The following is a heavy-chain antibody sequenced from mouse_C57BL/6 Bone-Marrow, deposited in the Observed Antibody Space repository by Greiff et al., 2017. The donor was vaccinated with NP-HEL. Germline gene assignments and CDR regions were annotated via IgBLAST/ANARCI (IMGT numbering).Heavy chain of an antibody. J-gene: IGHJ3*01. D-gene: IGHD2-5*01. CDR2: IDPSDSYT. CDR1: GYTFTSYW. CDR3: ARSPSYYSKPFAY. V-gene: IGHV1-59*01. Sequence: QVQLQQPGAELVRPGTSVKLSCKASGYTFTSYWMHWVKQRPGQGLEWIGVIDPSDSYTNYNQKFKGKATLTVDTSSSTAYRQRSSRTSEDSAVYYCARSPSYYSKPFAYWGQGTLVTVSA.